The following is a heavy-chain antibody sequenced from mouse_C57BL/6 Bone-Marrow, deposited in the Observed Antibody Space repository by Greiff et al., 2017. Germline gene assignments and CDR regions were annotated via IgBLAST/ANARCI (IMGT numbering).Heavy chain of an antibody. CDR3: TRGSYGSRTGFAY. CDR1: GYTFTSYW. V-gene: IGHV1-5*01. J-gene: IGHJ3*01. CDR2: IYPGNSDT. D-gene: IGHD1-1*01. Sequence: VQLQQSGTVLARPGASVKMSCKTSGYTFTSYWMHWVKQRPGQGLEWIGAIYPGNSDTSYNQKFKGKAKLTAVTSASTAYMELSSLTNEDSAVYYCTRGSYGSRTGFAYWGQGTLVTVSA.